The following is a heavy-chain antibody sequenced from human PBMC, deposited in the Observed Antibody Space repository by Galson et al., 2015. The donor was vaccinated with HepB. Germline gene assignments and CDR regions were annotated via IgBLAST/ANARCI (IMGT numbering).Heavy chain of an antibody. Sequence: SLRLSCAASGFTFSSYWMSWVRQAPGKGLEWVANIKQDGSEKYYVDSVKGRFTISRDNAKNSLYLQMNSLRAEDTAVYYCARHLLSGGVFGELWEYGMDVWGQGTTVTVSS. CDR1: GFTFSSYW. CDR3: ARHLLSGGVFGELWEYGMDV. J-gene: IGHJ6*02. CDR2: IKQDGSEK. D-gene: IGHD3-10*02. V-gene: IGHV3-7*03.